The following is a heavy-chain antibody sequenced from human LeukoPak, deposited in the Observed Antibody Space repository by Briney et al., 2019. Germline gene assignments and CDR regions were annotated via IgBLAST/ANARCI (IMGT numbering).Heavy chain of an antibody. CDR2: INHSGST. CDR1: GGSFSGYY. V-gene: IGHV4-34*01. CDR3: ARVGITMVRGVIITWDYYYMDV. J-gene: IGHJ6*03. Sequence: SETLSLTCAVYGGSFSGYYWSWIRQPPGKGLEWIGEINHSGSTNYNPSLKSRVTISVDTSKNQFSLKLSSVTAADTAVYYCARVGITMVRGVIITWDYYYMDVWGKGTAVTVSS. D-gene: IGHD3-10*01.